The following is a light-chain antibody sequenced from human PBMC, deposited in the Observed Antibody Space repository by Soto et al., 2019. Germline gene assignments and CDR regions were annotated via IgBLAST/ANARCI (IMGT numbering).Light chain of an antibody. CDR3: QQYNSWPPIT. CDR2: DAS. CDR1: QSVSSY. V-gene: IGKV3D-15*01. J-gene: IGKJ5*01. Sequence: EIVLTQSPGTLSLSPGERATLSCRASQSVSSYLAWYQQKAGQAPRLLIYDASSRATGIPDRFSGSGSGTEFTLTISSLQSEDFAVYYCQQYNSWPPITFGQGTRLEIK.